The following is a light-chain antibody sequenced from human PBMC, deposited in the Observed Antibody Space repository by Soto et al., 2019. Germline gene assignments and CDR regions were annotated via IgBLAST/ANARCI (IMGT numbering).Light chain of an antibody. J-gene: IGKJ1*01. CDR2: KAS. CDR1: QSISSW. V-gene: IGKV1-5*03. Sequence: DIQMTQSPSTLSASVGDGVTITCRASQSISSWLAWYQQKPGKAPKLLIYKASSLESGVPSRFSGSGSGTEFTLTINGLQPDDFATYYCQHYQSYLWTFGQGTKVDIK. CDR3: QHYQSYLWT.